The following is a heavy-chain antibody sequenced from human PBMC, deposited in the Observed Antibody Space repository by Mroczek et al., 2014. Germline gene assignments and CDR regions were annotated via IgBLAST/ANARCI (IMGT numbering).Heavy chain of an antibody. D-gene: IGHD3-22*01. CDR2: IYYSGST. CDR1: GGSISSGGYY. CDR3: AREGGDSSGYLPLAFDI. Sequence: QVQLVESGPGLVKPSQTLSLTCTVSGGSISSGGYYWSWIRQHPGKGLEWIGYIYYSGSTYYNPSLKSRVTISVDTSKNQFSLKLSSVTAADTAVYYCAREGGDSSGYLPLAFDIWGQGTMVTGLF. V-gene: IGHV4-31*03. J-gene: IGHJ3*02.